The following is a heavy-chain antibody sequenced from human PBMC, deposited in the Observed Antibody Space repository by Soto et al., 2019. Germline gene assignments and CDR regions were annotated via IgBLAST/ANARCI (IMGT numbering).Heavy chain of an antibody. V-gene: IGHV4-30-4*01. J-gene: IGHJ4*02. D-gene: IGHD3-3*01. CDR3: ARGPSADKVDY. Sequence: QVQLQESGPGLVEPSQTPSLTCTVSGGSISSGDSCWSWIRQSPGKVLEWIGHVFDSGSTYSNPSLKSRVTISVDTSKNQFSLKLSSVTAADTAVYYCARGPSADKVDYWGQGALVTVSS. CDR2: VFDSGST. CDR1: GGSISSGDSC.